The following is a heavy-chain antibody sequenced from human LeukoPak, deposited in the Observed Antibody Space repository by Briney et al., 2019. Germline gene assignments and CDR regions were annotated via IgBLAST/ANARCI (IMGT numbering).Heavy chain of an antibody. J-gene: IGHJ4*02. CDR3: ARAPRLGGYDYALED. Sequence: PGGSLRLSCAASRFTFSSYAMHWVRQAPGTGLEYVSAFSSNGGSTYYAHSVKGRFTISRDKSKNTLYLQMGSLRAEDMAVYYCARAPRLGGYDYALEDWGQGTLVTVSS. V-gene: IGHV3-64*01. CDR1: RFTFSSYA. D-gene: IGHD5-12*01. CDR2: FSSNGGST.